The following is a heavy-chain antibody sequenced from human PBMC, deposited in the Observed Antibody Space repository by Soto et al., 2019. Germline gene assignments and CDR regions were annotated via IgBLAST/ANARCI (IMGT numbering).Heavy chain of an antibody. CDR3: ARGVTIFGVVIISDHYYYYMDV. D-gene: IGHD3-3*01. V-gene: IGHV6-1*01. CDR1: GDSVSSNSAA. CDR2: TYYRSKWYN. Sequence: KQSQTLSLTCAISGDSVSSNSAAWNWIRQSPSRGLEWLGRTYYRSKWYNDYAVSVKSRITINPDTSKNQFSLQLNSVTPEDTAVYYCARGVTIFGVVIISDHYYYYMDVWGKGTTVTVSS. J-gene: IGHJ6*03.